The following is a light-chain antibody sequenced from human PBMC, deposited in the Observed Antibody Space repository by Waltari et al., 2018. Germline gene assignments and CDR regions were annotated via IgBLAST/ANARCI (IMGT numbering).Light chain of an antibody. V-gene: IGLV3-1*01. CDR1: KLGDKY. CDR3: QAWDTSTVVV. CDR2: HDT. J-gene: IGLJ2*01. Sequence: SYELTQPPSVSVSPGQPASITCSGDKLGDKYACWYQHKPGQSPVLVIYHDTKRPSGIPERFSGSNSGNTATLTISGTQTMDEADYYCQAWDTSTVVVFGGGTKLTVL.